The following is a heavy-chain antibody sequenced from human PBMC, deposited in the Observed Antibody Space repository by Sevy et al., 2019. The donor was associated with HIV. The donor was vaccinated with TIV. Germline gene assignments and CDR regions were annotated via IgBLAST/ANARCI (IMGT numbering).Heavy chain of an antibody. J-gene: IGHJ6*02. CDR2: IYYSGST. Sequence: SETLSLTCTVSGGSISSGDYYWSWIRQPPGKGLEWIGYIYYSGSTYYNPSLKSRVTISVDTSKNQFSLKLSSVTAADTAVYYCARLWFGEFGGMDVCGQGTTVTVSS. CDR1: GGSISSGDYY. CDR3: ARLWFGEFGGMDV. D-gene: IGHD3-10*01. V-gene: IGHV4-30-4*01.